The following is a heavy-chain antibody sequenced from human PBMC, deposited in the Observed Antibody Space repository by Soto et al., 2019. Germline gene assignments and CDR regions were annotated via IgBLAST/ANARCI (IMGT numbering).Heavy chain of an antibody. J-gene: IGHJ6*01. D-gene: IGHD2-15*01. CDR2: IIPIFGTP. CDR1: GGPFTNYA. V-gene: IGHV1-69*01. Sequence: SVKVSCNAFGGPFTNYACIWVRRAPGQGPEWMGGIIPIFGTPDYAQKFQGRVIITADESTRTVSMELNSLRSDDTAVYYCARERSVGYSITTKCPKPFYYYAMDVWGQGTTGHRLL. CDR3: ARERSVGYSITTKCPKPFYYYAMDV.